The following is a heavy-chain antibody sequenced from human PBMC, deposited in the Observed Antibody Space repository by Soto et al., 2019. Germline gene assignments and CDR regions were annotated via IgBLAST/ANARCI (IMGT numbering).Heavy chain of an antibody. CDR1: GFTFSSYG. D-gene: IGHD6-13*01. Sequence: QVQLVESGGGVVQPGRSLRLSCAASGFTFSSYGMHWVRQAPGKGLEWVAVIWYDGSNKYYADSVKGRFTISRDNSKNSLYLQMNSLRAEDTAVYYCARAADGRVYFDYWGQGTLVTVSS. CDR2: IWYDGSNK. CDR3: ARAADGRVYFDY. J-gene: IGHJ4*02. V-gene: IGHV3-33*01.